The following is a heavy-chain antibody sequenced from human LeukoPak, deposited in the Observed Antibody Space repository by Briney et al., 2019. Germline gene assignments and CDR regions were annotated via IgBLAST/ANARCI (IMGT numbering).Heavy chain of an antibody. CDR1: GDSITNYF. D-gene: IGHD3-9*01. J-gene: IGHJ5*02. V-gene: IGHV4-4*07. CDR2: IDGNGGT. CDR3: ARFYDILTGYSIGNWFDP. Sequence: SETLSLTCGVSGDSITNYFWSWIRQPARGGLEWIGRIDGNGGTNYNPSLWGRVTMSVDTSKNQFSLRVTSVTAADTAVYYCARFYDILTGYSIGNWFDPWGQGTLVTVSS.